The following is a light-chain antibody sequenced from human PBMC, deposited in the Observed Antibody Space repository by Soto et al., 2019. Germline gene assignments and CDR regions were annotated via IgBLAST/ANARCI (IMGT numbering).Light chain of an antibody. CDR1: SNDVGGFNY. CDR3: NSYTSSSARV. V-gene: IGLV2-14*01. Sequence: QSALTQPASVSGSPGQSITISCTGTSNDVGGFNYVSWYQQHPGKAPKLIIYEVSNRPSGVSNRFSGSKSGNTASLTISGLQAEDEADYYCNSYTSSSARVFGGWTKLTVL. CDR2: EVS. J-gene: IGLJ3*02.